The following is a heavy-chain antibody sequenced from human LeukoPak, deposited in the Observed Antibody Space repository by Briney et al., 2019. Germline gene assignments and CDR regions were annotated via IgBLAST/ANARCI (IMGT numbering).Heavy chain of an antibody. Sequence: SETLSLTCTVSNDSISSGDYYWNWIRQPPGKGLEWIGSIYYSGSTYYSPSLKSRVTISVDTSKNQFSLKLSFVTAADTAVYYCARDLGRGSMDVWGLGTTVTVSS. J-gene: IGHJ6*02. D-gene: IGHD1-26*01. CDR2: IYYSGST. V-gene: IGHV4-39*07. CDR3: ARDLGRGSMDV. CDR1: NDSISSGDYY.